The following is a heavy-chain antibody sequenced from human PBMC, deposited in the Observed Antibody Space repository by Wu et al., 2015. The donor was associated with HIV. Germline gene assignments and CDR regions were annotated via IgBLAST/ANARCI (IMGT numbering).Heavy chain of an antibody. J-gene: IGHJ3*02. D-gene: IGHD6-25*01. CDR2: IHPSGGVT. Sequence: QVQLVQSGAEVKNPGSSVKVSCRASGGTFNSYAVNWVRQAPGQGLEWMGRIHPSGGVTLYAQKFQGRITLTRDTSTSTVYMDLSSLRSEDTALYYCARDQAGQRNDAFDIWGRGDNGHRLF. CDR1: GGTFNSYA. CDR3: ARDQAGQRNDAFDI. V-gene: IGHV1-46*02.